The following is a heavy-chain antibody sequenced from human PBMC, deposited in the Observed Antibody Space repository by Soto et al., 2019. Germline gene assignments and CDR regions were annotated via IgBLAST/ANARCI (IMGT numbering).Heavy chain of an antibody. CDR3: ARGPPSSIAAANYFDY. Sequence: ASVKVSCKASGYTFTSYGISWVRQAPGQGLEWMGWISAYNGNTNYAQKLQGRVTMTTDTSTSTAYMELRSLRSDATAVYYCARGPPSSIAAANYFDYWGQGTLVTVSS. CDR2: ISAYNGNT. V-gene: IGHV1-18*01. J-gene: IGHJ4*02. CDR1: GYTFTSYG. D-gene: IGHD6-13*01.